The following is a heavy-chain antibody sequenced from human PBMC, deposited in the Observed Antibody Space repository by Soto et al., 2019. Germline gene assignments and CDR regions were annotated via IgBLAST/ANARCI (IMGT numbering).Heavy chain of an antibody. CDR3: ERLIVGATGVFDY. Sequence: SVKVSCKASGYTFTGSSMRWVRQAPGQGLEWMGWVNPNSGGTKYAQKFQGRVTMTRDTSISTAYMELSRLRSDDTAMYYCERLIVGATGVFDYWGHVTLVTLSS. J-gene: IGHJ4*01. CDR1: GYTFTGSS. V-gene: IGHV1-2*02. D-gene: IGHD1-26*01. CDR2: VNPNSGGT.